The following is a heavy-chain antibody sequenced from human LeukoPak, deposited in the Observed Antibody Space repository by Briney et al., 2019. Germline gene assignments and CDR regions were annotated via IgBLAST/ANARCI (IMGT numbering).Heavy chain of an antibody. V-gene: IGHV3-23*01. Sequence: GASLRLSCEASGFTFSSYALSWVRQAPGKGLEWVSAISASGGSTYYADSVKGRFTISRGNSKNTLYLQMSSLRDEDTAVYYCAKAPAALIKGSFDYWGQGTLVTVSS. CDR2: ISASGGST. CDR1: GFTFSSYA. CDR3: AKAPAALIKGSFDY. J-gene: IGHJ4*02. D-gene: IGHD2-2*01.